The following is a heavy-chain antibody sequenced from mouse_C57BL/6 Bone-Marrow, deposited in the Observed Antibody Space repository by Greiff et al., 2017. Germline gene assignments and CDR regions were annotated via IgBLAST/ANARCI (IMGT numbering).Heavy chain of an antibody. D-gene: IGHD1-1*01. CDR1: GYTITSDG. V-gene: IGHV1-81*01. J-gene: IGHJ2*01. Sequence: QVQLQQSGAELARPGASVKLSCKASGYTITSDGISWVKQRTGQGLEWIGAIYPRSGNTYYTEKFKGKATLPADKSSSTAYMELRSLTSEDSAVYFCARKGDYGSRGNYWDRGPTRTVSS. CDR3: ARKGDYGSRGNY. CDR2: IYPRSGNT.